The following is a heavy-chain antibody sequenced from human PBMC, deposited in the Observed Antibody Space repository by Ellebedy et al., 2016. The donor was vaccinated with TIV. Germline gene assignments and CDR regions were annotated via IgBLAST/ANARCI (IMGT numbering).Heavy chain of an antibody. J-gene: IGHJ6*02. V-gene: IGHV3-13*01. D-gene: IGHD3-10*01. CDR3: ARMNYYSGSGSYYDHGMDV. CDR2: IGTVGDT. Sequence: GESLKISCAASGFTFSNYDMHWVRQATGKGLEWVSAIGTVGDTYYPGSVKGRFTISRENAKNSLYLQMNSLRAGDTAVYYCARMNYYSGSGSYYDHGMDVWGQGTTVTVSS. CDR1: GFTFSNYD.